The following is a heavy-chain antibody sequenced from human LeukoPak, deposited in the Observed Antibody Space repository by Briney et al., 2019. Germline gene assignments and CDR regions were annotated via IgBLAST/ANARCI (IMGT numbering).Heavy chain of an antibody. J-gene: IGHJ3*02. V-gene: IGHV4-39*07. CDR1: GGSISSSSYY. Sequence: SETLSLTCTVSGGSISSSSYYWGWIRQPPGKGLEWIGSIYYRGTTYYNPSVKSRVTISLDTSKNQFSLKMKSVIAADTAVYYCARDPTHGAVDIWGQGTMVTVSS. CDR2: IYYRGTT. D-gene: IGHD4-11*01. CDR3: ARDPTHGAVDI.